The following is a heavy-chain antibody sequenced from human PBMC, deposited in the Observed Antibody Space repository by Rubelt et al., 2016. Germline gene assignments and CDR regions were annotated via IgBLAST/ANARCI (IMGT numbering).Heavy chain of an antibody. J-gene: IGHJ6*02. CDR3: ARDEDGSGSYYPSYGMDV. V-gene: IGHV4-39*07. Sequence: QLQLQESGPGLVKPSETLSLTCTVSGGSISSSTYYWGWIRQPPGKELEWIGSIYYSGTTYYNPSLMSGVTISVDTSKNQFSLKLSSVTAADTAVYYCARDEDGSGSYYPSYGMDVWGQGTTVTVSS. CDR1: GGSISSSTYY. CDR2: IYYSGTT. D-gene: IGHD3-10*01.